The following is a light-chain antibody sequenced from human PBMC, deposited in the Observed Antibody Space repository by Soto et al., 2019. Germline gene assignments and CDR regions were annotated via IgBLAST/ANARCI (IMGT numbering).Light chain of an antibody. Sequence: QSVLTQPASVSGSPGQSITISCTGTSSDVGGYNYVSWYQQHPGKAPKLMIYDVSNRPSGVSNRFSGSKSGNTASLTISGLQAEDEADYYCSSSTSSSHVVFGGGTKLTVL. CDR1: SSDVGGYNY. J-gene: IGLJ2*01. CDR2: DVS. V-gene: IGLV2-14*01. CDR3: SSSTSSSHVV.